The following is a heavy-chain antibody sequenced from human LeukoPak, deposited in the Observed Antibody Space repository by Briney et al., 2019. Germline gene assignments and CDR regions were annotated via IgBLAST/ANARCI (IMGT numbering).Heavy chain of an antibody. CDR2: IIPIFGTA. Sequence: VASVKVSCKASGGTFSSYAISWVRQAPGQGLEWMGGIIPIFGTANYAQKFQGRVTITADESTSTAYMELSSLRTQDTAVYYCARAVGGLQDFDYWGQGTLVTVSS. D-gene: IGHD5-24*01. V-gene: IGHV1-69*13. CDR1: GGTFSSYA. CDR3: ARAVGGLQDFDY. J-gene: IGHJ4*02.